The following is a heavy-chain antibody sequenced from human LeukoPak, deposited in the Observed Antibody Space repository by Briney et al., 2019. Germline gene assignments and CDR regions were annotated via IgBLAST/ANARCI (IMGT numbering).Heavy chain of an antibody. J-gene: IGHJ4*02. V-gene: IGHV3-53*01. CDR3: TRTVNSASDF. D-gene: IGHD4-23*01. Sequence: GSLRLSCAASGFTVSSNYMSWVRQAPGKGLEWVSVIYSDGSTYYADSVKGRFTISRDNAKTSLFLQMNSLRIDDTAMYYCTRTVNSASDFWGQGTLVTVSS. CDR2: IYSDGST. CDR1: GFTVSSNY.